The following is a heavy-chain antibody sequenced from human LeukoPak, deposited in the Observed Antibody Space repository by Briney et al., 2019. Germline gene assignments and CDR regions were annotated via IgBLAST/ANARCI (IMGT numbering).Heavy chain of an antibody. D-gene: IGHD2-15*01. V-gene: IGHV4-59*01. J-gene: IGHJ3*01. CDR3: ARHDIEVVVAATWDRDAFDV. Sequence: PSETLSLTCTVSGGSISNYYWSWIRQPPGKGLEWIGYIYYSGSTDYNPSLKSRVTISVDTSKNQFSLKLSSVTAADTAVYYCARHDIEVVVAATWDRDAFDVWGQGTMVTVSS. CDR1: GGSISNYY. CDR2: IYYSGST.